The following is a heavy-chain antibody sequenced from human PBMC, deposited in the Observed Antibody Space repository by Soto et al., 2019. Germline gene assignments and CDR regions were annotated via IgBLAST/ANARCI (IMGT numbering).Heavy chain of an antibody. CDR3: ARHVVISPDY. V-gene: IGHV4-34*01. Sequence: SETLSLTCALYGGSLSDYNWSWIRQPPGKGLEWIGEINHSGGTNYNPSLTSRVTISVDTSKNQFSLKLSSVTAADTAVYYCARHVVISPDYWGQGTLVTVSS. J-gene: IGHJ4*02. CDR2: INHSGGT. CDR1: GGSLSDYN. D-gene: IGHD2-21*01.